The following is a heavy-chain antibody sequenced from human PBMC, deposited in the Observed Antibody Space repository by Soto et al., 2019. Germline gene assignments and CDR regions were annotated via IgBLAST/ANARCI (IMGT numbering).Heavy chain of an antibody. D-gene: IGHD3-16*02. CDR1: GFTFSNAW. CDR3: ATIYDYVWGSYRLFDY. CDR2: IKSKKNGGTT. Sequence: PGGSLRLSCEVSGFTFSNAWMNWVRQAPGKGLEWVGRIKSKKNGGTTDYAAPVKGRFTISRDDSQNRLYLQMSSLKSEDTGVYYCATIYDYVWGSYRLFDYWGHGTLVTVSS. J-gene: IGHJ4*01. V-gene: IGHV3-15*01.